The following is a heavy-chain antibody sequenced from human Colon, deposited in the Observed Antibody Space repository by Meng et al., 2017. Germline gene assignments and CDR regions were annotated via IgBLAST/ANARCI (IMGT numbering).Heavy chain of an antibody. CDR2: INPNSGGT. D-gene: IGHD6-19*01. Sequence: ASVKVSCKASGYTFTGYYMHWVRQAPGQGLEWMGRINPNSGGTNYAQKFQGRVTMTRDTSISTAYMELSRLRSDDTAVYYCARYGRGSGWSDGNNWFDPWGQGTLVTSPQ. V-gene: IGHV1-2*06. CDR1: GYTFTGYY. J-gene: IGHJ5*02. CDR3: ARYGRGSGWSDGNNWFDP.